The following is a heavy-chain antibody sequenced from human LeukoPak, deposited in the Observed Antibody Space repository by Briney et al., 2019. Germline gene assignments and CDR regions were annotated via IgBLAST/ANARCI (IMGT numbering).Heavy chain of an antibody. D-gene: IGHD1-1*01. Sequence: PGRSLRLSCAASGFTFSSYAMHWVRQAPGKGLEWVAVISYDGSNKYYADSVKGRFTISRDNSKNTLYLQMNSLRAEDTAVYYCARDKERYMDVWGKGTTVTVSS. CDR1: GFTFSSYA. CDR3: ARDKERYMDV. CDR2: ISYDGSNK. J-gene: IGHJ6*03. V-gene: IGHV3-30*14.